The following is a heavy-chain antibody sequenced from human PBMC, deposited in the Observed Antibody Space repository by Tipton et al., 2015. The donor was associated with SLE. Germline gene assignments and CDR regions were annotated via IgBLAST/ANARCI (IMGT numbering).Heavy chain of an antibody. Sequence: QSGPEVKKPGASVKVSCKASGYTFTSYGISWARQAPGQGLEWLGWISAYNGNTNYAQKLQGRVTMATDTSTSTAYMELRSLRSDDTAVYYCARDDGRDGYNWQLRDDYWGQGTLVTVSS. V-gene: IGHV1-18*04. CDR1: GYTFTSYG. J-gene: IGHJ4*02. D-gene: IGHD5-24*01. CDR2: ISAYNGNT. CDR3: ARDDGRDGYNWQLRDDY.